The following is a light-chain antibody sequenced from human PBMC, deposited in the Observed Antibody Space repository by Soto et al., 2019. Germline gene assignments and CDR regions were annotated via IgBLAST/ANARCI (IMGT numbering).Light chain of an antibody. CDR3: AVWDDSLNGYV. Sequence: QSVLTQPPSASGTPGQRVTISCSGSSSSIGSNPVNWYQQRPGTAPKLLIYSNYQRPSGVPDRFSGSKSGTSASLATSGLQSEDEAHYYCAVWDDSLNGYVFGTGTKVTVL. CDR2: SNY. J-gene: IGLJ1*01. CDR1: SSSIGSNP. V-gene: IGLV1-44*01.